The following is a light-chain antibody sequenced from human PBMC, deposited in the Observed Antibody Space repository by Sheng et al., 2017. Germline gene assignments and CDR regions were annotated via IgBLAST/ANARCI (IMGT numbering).Light chain of an antibody. Sequence: EIVLTQSPATLSLSPGEKATLFCGASQSVTTNYLAWYQQKPGLAPRLLLFDASXRATGVPDRFRGGGSGTDLHSHHQQIEPEDFAIYYCLQYGRSLTFGGGTKVEIK. CDR2: DAS. CDR1: QSVTTNY. CDR3: LQYGRSLT. J-gene: IGKJ4*01. V-gene: IGKV3D-20*01.